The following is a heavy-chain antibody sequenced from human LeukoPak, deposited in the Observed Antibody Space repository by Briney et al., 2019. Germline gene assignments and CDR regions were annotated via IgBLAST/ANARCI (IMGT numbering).Heavy chain of an antibody. V-gene: IGHV4-59*01. D-gene: IGHD2-15*01. Sequence: SETLSLTCTVSGGSISSYYWSWIRQPPGKGLEWIGYISYSGSPNYNPSLKSRVTISVETSKNQFSLKLTSVTAADTAVYYCARATDVAATHDYWGQGTLVTVSS. CDR3: ARATDVAATHDY. CDR2: ISYSGSP. J-gene: IGHJ4*02. CDR1: GGSISSYY.